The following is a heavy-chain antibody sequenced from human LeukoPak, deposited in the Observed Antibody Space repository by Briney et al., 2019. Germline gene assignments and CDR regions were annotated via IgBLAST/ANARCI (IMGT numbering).Heavy chain of an antibody. CDR1: GFTFSSYA. Sequence: PGGSLRLSCAASGFTFSSYAMHWVRQAPGKGLEWVAVISYDGSNKYYADSVKGRFTISRDNSKNTLYLQMNSLRAEDTAVYYCARDVYPAATSYCYGMDVWGQGTTVTVSS. D-gene: IGHD2-2*01. J-gene: IGHJ6*02. CDR2: ISYDGSNK. V-gene: IGHV3-30*04. CDR3: ARDVYPAATSYCYGMDV.